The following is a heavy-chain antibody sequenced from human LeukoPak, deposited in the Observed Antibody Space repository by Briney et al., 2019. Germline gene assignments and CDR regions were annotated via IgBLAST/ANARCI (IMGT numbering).Heavy chain of an antibody. Sequence: GGSLRLSCAASGFTFSSYAMSWVRQAPGRGLEWVSAISGSVGSTYYADSVKGRFTISRDNSKNTLYLQMNSLRAEDTAVYYCAKDYTSHYYDSTGRPRGYFQHWGQGTLVTVSS. D-gene: IGHD3-22*01. CDR3: AKDYTSHYYDSTGRPRGYFQH. J-gene: IGHJ1*01. CDR1: GFTFSSYA. CDR2: ISGSVGST. V-gene: IGHV3-23*01.